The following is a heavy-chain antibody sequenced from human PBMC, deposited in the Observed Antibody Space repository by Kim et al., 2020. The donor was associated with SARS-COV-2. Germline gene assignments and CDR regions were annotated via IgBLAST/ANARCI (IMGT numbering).Heavy chain of an antibody. Sequence: GGSLRLSCAASGFTFSSYWMSWVRQAPGKGLEWVANIKQDGSEKYYVDSVKGRFTISRDNAKNSLYLQMNSLRAEDTAVYYCARETADYYYYYMDVWGKGTTVTVSS. CDR1: GFTFSSYW. D-gene: IGHD6-25*01. V-gene: IGHV3-7*01. CDR2: IKQDGSEK. J-gene: IGHJ6*03. CDR3: ARETADYYYYYMDV.